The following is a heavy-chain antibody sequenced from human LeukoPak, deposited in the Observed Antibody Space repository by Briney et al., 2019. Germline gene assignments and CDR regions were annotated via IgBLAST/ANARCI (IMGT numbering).Heavy chain of an antibody. CDR3: ARHWDSSSWGKPTYNWLDP. V-gene: IGHV4-59*08. CDR1: GGSISSYY. D-gene: IGHD6-13*01. CDR2: IYYSGST. Sequence: SETLSLTCTVSGGSISSYYWSWIRQPPGKGLEWIGYIYYSGSTNYNPSLKSRVTISVDTSKNQFSLKLSSVTAADTAVYYCARHWDSSSWGKPTYNWLDPWGQGTLVTVSS. J-gene: IGHJ5*02.